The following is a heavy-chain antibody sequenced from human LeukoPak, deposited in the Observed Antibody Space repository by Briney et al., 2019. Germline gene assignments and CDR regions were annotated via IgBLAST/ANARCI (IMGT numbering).Heavy chain of an antibody. J-gene: IGHJ4*02. CDR2: ISYDGSNK. D-gene: IGHD6-13*01. CDR1: GFTFSSYS. V-gene: IGHV3-30*05. CDR3: AREGIAAAGALHY. Sequence: GGSLRLSCAASGFTFSSYSMNWVRQAPGKGLEWVAVISYDGSNKYYADSVKGRFTISRDNSKNTLYLQMNSLRAEDTAVYYCAREGIAAAGALHYWGQGTLVTVSS.